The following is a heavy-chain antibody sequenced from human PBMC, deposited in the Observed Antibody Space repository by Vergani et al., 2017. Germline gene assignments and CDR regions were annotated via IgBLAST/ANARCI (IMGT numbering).Heavy chain of an antibody. V-gene: IGHV1-69*04. CDR2: IIPILGTA. J-gene: IGHJ5*02. CDR3: AGQGTITGTFNWFDP. Sequence: QVQLVQSGAEVKKPGSSVKVSCKASGGTFSSYAISWVRQAPGQGLEWMGRIIPILGTANYAQKFQGRVTITADKSTRTAYMELSSLRSEDTAVYYCAGQGTITGTFNWFDPWGQGTLVTVSS. D-gene: IGHD1-7*01. CDR1: GGTFSSYA.